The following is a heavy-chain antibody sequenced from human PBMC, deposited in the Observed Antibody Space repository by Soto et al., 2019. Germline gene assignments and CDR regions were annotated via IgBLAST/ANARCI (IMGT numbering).Heavy chain of an antibody. J-gene: IGHJ4*02. CDR2: INAGNGNT. CDR1: GYTFTIYA. CDR3: ARDMGVGAASDY. Sequence: QVQLVQSGAEVKKPGASVKVSCKASGYTFTIYAMHGVRQAPGQRLEWMGWINAGNGNTKYSQKFQRRVTITRDTSASTAYMELSSMRSEDTAVYYCARDMGVGAASDYWGQGTLVTVAS. D-gene: IGHD1-26*01. V-gene: IGHV1-3*01.